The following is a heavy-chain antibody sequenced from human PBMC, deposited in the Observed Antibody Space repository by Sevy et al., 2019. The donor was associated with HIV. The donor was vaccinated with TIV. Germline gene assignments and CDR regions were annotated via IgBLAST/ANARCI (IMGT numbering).Heavy chain of an antibody. CDR2: IWYDGSSK. CDR3: ASGAHYYASRTENFDY. V-gene: IGHV3-33*01. Sequence: GGFLRLSCAASGFTFSSYGMHWVRQAPGKGLEWVALIWYDGSSKYYADSVKGRFTISRDNSKNRLYLQMNSLRAEDTTVYRSASGAHYYASRTENFDYWGQGTLVTVSS. CDR1: GFTFSSYG. D-gene: IGHD3-10*01. J-gene: IGHJ4*02.